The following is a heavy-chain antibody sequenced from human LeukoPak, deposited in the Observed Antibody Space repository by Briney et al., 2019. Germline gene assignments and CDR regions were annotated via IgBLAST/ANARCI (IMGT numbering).Heavy chain of an antibody. CDR3: AKMEAWTTVTGSGVDY. J-gene: IGHJ4*02. CDR2: ISGSGGST. Sequence: TGGSLRLSCAASGFTFSSYAMSWVRQAPGKGLEWVSGISGSGGSTYYADSVKARFTISRDNSKNTLYLQMNSLRAEDTAVYYCAKMEAWTTVTGSGVDYWGQGTLVTVSS. CDR1: GFTFSSYA. D-gene: IGHD4-17*01. V-gene: IGHV3-23*01.